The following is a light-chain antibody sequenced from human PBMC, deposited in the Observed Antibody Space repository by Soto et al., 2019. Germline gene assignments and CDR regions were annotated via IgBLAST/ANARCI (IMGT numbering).Light chain of an antibody. V-gene: IGKV3-11*01. CDR1: QSVSSY. CDR2: DAS. Sequence: EIVLTQSPATLSLSPGERATLTCRASQSVSSYLAWSQQKPGQAPRLLISDASNRATGVPARFSGSWSGTDFTLTISSLEPEDFAVYYCHQRSNWPFTFGPGHKVDVK. J-gene: IGKJ3*01. CDR3: HQRSNWPFT.